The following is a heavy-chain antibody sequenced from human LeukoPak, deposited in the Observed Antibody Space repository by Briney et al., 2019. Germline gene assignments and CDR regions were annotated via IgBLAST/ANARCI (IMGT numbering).Heavy chain of an antibody. D-gene: IGHD2-15*01. V-gene: IGHV3-30*02. CDR1: GFTFSSCG. CDR3: ATRGGYCSGGSCYGGAFDI. Sequence: PGGSLRLSCVASGFTFSSCGMHWVRQAPGKGLEWVTFIRYDGTNKYYADSVKGRFTISRDNSNNTLYLQMNSLRAEDTAVYYCATRGGYCSGGSCYGGAFDIWGQGTMVTVSS. CDR2: IRYDGTNK. J-gene: IGHJ3*02.